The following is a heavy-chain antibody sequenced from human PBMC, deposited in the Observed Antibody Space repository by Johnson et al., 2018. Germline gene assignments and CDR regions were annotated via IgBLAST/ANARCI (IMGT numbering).Heavy chain of an antibody. CDR2: INPRGST. Sequence: QVQLQQWGAGLLKPSETLALTCAVHGGSFSGYYWTWIRQPPGKGPEWSGEINPRGSTNYNPSLKSQVTISLDTSKIQFSLKLSSVAAADTAEYYCARQRLTPTGYYFYGVDVWGHGTTVTVSS. V-gene: IGHV4-34*01. CDR1: GGSFSGYY. J-gene: IGHJ6*02. D-gene: IGHD1-1*01. CDR3: ARQRLTPTGYYFYGVDV.